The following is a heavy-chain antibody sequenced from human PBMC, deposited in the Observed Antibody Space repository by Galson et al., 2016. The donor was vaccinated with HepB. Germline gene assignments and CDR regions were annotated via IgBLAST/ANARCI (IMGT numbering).Heavy chain of an antibody. Sequence: SLRLSCAASGFTFGSYRMGWVRQAPGRGLEWLANIKTDGSETHYVDSVEGRFTISRDNAKNSMYLQMSGLRTEDTAVYYCARGDKWGWDYWGQGTLVTVSS. CDR2: IKTDGSET. D-gene: IGHD1-26*01. CDR1: GFTFGSYR. CDR3: ARGDKWGWDY. J-gene: IGHJ4*02. V-gene: IGHV3-7*03.